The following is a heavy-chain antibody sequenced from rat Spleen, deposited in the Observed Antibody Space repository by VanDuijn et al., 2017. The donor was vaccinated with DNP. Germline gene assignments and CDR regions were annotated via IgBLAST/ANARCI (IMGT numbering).Heavy chain of an antibody. V-gene: IGHV5S13*01. J-gene: IGHJ3*01. Sequence: EVQLVESGGGLAQPGRSLTLSCAVSGFTFSNHGMAWVRQAPTKGLEWVASISTGGGITYYRDSVKGRFTISRDNAKSTLYLQMDSLRSEDTATYYCATSGYGFDGYPFAYWGQGTLVTVSS. CDR3: ATSGYGFDGYPFAY. D-gene: IGHD1-12*03. CDR1: GFTFSNHG. CDR2: ISTGGGIT.